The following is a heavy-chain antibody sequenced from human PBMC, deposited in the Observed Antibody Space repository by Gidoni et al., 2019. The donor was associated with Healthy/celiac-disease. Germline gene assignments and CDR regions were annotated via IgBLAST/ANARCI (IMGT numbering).Heavy chain of an antibody. CDR3: AREGEVVVAATIFDY. V-gene: IGHV3-11*01. CDR1: GFTFRDYY. D-gene: IGHD2-15*01. Sequence: QVQLVESGGGLVKPGGSLRLSCAAAGFTFRDYYLSWIRPAPGKGLEWVSYIVSSGSTIYYADSVKGRFTISRDNAKNSLYLQMNSLRAEDTAVYYCAREGEVVVAATIFDYWGQGTLVTVSS. CDR2: IVSSGSTI. J-gene: IGHJ4*02.